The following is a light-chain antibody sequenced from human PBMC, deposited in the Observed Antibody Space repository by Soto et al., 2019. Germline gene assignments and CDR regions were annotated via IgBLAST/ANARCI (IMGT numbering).Light chain of an antibody. CDR1: NSDVGGYNY. J-gene: IGLJ2*01. Sequence: QSALTQPASVSGSPGQSIAISCTGTNSDVGGYNYVSWYQQHPGKAPKLMIYDVSSRPSGVSDRFSGSKSGNTASLTISGLQAEDEADYYCSSYTSRTTPDVVFGGGTKLTVL. CDR2: DVS. V-gene: IGLV2-14*03. CDR3: SSYTSRTTPDVV.